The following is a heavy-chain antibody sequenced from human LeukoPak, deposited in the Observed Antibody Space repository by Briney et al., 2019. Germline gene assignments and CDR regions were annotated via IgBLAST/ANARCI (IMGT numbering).Heavy chain of an antibody. CDR2: IYPGDSET. Sequence: GESLKISCKGLGFPFAEYWIGRVRQMPGKGLEWMGIIYPGDSETRYSPSFEGQVTMSAVMSISTAYLQWSNLKAPDSGIFYFSGRDCTRVGVCWGQGTLVTVSS. V-gene: IGHV5-51*01. CDR1: GFPFAEYW. J-gene: IGHJ4*02. D-gene: IGHD1-26*01. CDR3: SGRDCTRVGVC.